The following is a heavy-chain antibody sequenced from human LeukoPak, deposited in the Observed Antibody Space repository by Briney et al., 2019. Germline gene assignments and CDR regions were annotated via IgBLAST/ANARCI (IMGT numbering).Heavy chain of an antibody. D-gene: IGHD5-12*01. J-gene: IGHJ6*02. Sequence: PSETLSLAWTVSGGSISSYYWSWIRQPPGKGLEWIGYIYYIGSTNYNPSLKSRVTISVDTSKNQFSLKLSSVTAADTAVYYCARHVDIVARAPPYYYGMDVWGQGTTVTVSS. CDR1: GGSISSYY. CDR2: IYYIGST. CDR3: ARHVDIVARAPPYYYGMDV. V-gene: IGHV4-59*08.